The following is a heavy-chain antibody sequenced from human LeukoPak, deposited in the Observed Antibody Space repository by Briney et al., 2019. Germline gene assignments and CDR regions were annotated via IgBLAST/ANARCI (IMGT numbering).Heavy chain of an antibody. CDR3: AGGPQYGGSYVY. J-gene: IGHJ4*02. V-gene: IGHV3-48*03. Sequence: GGSLRLSCAASGFTFNTHEMAWVRKAPGTGLERVSYISSGGSTIRYADSVKSRFTISREDARSSVFPQMNGLRVEDTAIYYCAGGPQYGGSYVYWGQGILVTVSS. CDR1: GFTFNTHE. CDR2: ISSGGSTI. D-gene: IGHD1-26*01.